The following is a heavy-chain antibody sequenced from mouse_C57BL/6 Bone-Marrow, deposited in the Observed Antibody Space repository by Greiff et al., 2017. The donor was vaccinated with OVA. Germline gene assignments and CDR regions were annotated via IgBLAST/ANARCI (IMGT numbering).Heavy chain of an antibody. V-gene: IGHV1-62-2*01. CDR3: ARHESYYDYDGYYLDY. D-gene: IGHD2-4*01. J-gene: IGHJ2*01. CDR1: GYTFTEYT. Sequence: QVQLQQSGAELVKPGASVKLSCKASGYTFTEYTIHWVKQRSGQGLEWIGWFYPGSGSIKYNEKFKDKATLTADKSSSTVYMELSRLTSEDSAVYFCARHESYYDYDGYYLDYWGQGTTLTVSS. CDR2: FYPGSGSI.